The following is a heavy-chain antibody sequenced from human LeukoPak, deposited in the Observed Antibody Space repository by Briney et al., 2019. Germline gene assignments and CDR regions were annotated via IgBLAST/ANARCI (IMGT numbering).Heavy chain of an antibody. J-gene: IGHJ4*02. Sequence: GGSLRLSCATSGFTFSSYSMNWVRQAPGKGLEWVANIKQDGSEKYYVDSVKGRFTISRDNAKNSLYLQMNSLRAEDTAVYYCARSRSYYDFWSGYRLDYWGQGTLVTASS. CDR1: GFTFSSYS. CDR3: ARSRSYYDFWSGYRLDY. D-gene: IGHD3-3*01. CDR2: IKQDGSEK. V-gene: IGHV3-7*01.